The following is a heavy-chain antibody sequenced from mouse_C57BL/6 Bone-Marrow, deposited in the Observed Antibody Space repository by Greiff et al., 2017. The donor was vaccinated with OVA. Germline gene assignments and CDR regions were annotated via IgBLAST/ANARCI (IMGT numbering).Heavy chain of an antibody. V-gene: IGHV14-4*01. CDR1: GFNIKDDY. CDR3: TTTVVPSYWYFDV. Sequence: VQLQQSGAELVRPGASVKLSCTASGFNIKDDYMHWVKQRPEQGLEWIGWIDPENGDTEYASKFQGKATITADTSSNTAYLQLSSLTSEDTAVYYCTTTVVPSYWYFDVWGTGTTVTVSS. D-gene: IGHD1-1*01. CDR2: IDPENGDT. J-gene: IGHJ1*03.